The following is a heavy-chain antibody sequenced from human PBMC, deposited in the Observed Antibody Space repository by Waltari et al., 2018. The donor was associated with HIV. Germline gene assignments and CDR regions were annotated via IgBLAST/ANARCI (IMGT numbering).Heavy chain of an antibody. Sequence: QVQLVQSGAEVKKPRSSVKASCKYSGRTFSRRATSWVRQAPGQGLEWMGGIIPIFGTANYAQKFQGRVTITADESTSTAYMELSSLRSEDTAVYYCARDMGSGSSWYTGFGYWGQGTLVTVSS. J-gene: IGHJ4*02. CDR3: ARDMGSGSSWYTGFGY. V-gene: IGHV1-69*01. D-gene: IGHD6-13*01. CDR1: GRTFSRRA. CDR2: IIPIFGTA.